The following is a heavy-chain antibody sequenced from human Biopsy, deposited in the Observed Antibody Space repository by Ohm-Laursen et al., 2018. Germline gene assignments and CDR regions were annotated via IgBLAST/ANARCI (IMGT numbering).Heavy chain of an antibody. J-gene: IGHJ5*02. V-gene: IGHV3-23*01. Sequence: SLRLSCAASGFTYTTFAMSWVRQAPGKGPEWVSTISANGATSYYADSVKGRFTISRDNSKNTLCLQMNSVRADDTAIYYCAKGGSITIFGVVINNCFDPWGQGTRVTVSS. CDR3: AKGGSITIFGVVINNCFDP. CDR1: GFTYTTFA. D-gene: IGHD3-3*01. CDR2: ISANGATS.